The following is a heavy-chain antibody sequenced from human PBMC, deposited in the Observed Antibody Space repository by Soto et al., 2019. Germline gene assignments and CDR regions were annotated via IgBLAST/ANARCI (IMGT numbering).Heavy chain of an antibody. CDR2: SYYSGTT. Sequence: KPSETLSLTCTVSGGSIRVQSYYWTWIRQTPGKGLEWVGSSYYSGTTSQNPPLRSRITISGDTSRNQFSLNLRSVTAADSGVYYCAKLVRDDVRRSDLDHWGQGTLVTVSS. CDR1: GGSIRVQSYY. D-gene: IGHD3-10*02. CDR3: AKLVRDDVRRSDLDH. V-gene: IGHV4-39*01. J-gene: IGHJ4*02.